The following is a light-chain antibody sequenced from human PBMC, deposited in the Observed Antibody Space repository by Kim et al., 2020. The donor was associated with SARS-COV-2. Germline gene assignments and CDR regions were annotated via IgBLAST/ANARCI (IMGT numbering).Light chain of an antibody. CDR2: EVS. CDR1: SSDVGSYNR. J-gene: IGLJ2*01. Sequence: QSVSIAGTGTSSDVGSYNRVAWYQQPPGTAPKLMIYEVSNRPSGVPDRFSGSKSGNTASLTISGLQAEDEADYYCSSYTSSSTLVFGGGTQLTVL. CDR3: SSYTSSSTLV. V-gene: IGLV2-18*02.